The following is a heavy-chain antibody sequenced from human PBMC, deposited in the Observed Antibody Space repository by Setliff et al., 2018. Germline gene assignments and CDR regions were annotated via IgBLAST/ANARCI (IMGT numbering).Heavy chain of an antibody. CDR2: IISSGASS. V-gene: IGHV3-23*01. D-gene: IGHD3-10*01. CDR1: GFTFSSDA. Sequence: GGSLRLSCAASGFTFSSDAMTWVRQAPGKGLEWVSIISSGASSYYADSVKGRFTISRDNSKNTLYLQMNSLRAEDTAVYFCAAGTYSSGYWGQGTLVTVSS. J-gene: IGHJ4*02. CDR3: AAGTYSSGY.